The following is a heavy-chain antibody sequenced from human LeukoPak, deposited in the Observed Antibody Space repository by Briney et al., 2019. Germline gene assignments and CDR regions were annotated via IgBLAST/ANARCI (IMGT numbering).Heavy chain of an antibody. J-gene: IGHJ4*02. CDR1: GGSISSYY. D-gene: IGHD3-22*01. CDR2: IYYSGST. CDR3: ARVGDYYDSSGYPRYYFDY. V-gene: IGHV4-59*01. Sequence: PPETLSLTCTVSGGSISSYYWSWIRQPPGKGLEWIGYIYYSGSTNYNPSLKSRVTISVDTSKNQFSLKLSSVTAADTAVYYCARVGDYYDSSGYPRYYFDYWGQGTLVTVSS.